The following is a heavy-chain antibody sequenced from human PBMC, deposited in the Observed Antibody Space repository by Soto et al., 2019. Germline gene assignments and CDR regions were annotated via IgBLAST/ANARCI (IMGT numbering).Heavy chain of an antibody. J-gene: IGHJ5*02. Sequence: ASVKMCCREAGYNCISYYINCVLRAPGLRLEWMGTINPRDGSTPYAQKVKGRVIMTRDTATRMLYTELSSLRSEDTAFYYCARAYPSSSTLGWSDPWGQGTLVTVS. CDR2: INPRDGST. CDR3: ARAYPSSSTLGWSDP. D-gene: IGHD6-6*01. V-gene: IGHV1-46*01. CDR1: GYNCISYY.